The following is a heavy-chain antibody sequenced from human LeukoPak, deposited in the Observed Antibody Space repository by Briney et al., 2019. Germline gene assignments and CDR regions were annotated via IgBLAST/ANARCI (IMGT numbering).Heavy chain of an antibody. CDR1: GFDVGRNY. CDR3: ARVPGYS. V-gene: IGHV3-53*01. Sequence: GGSLRLSCAASGFDVGRNYMTWVRQAPGKGLEWVSFIYSGGATYYADSVRGRFTISRNSSKNTLYLQMNSLRVEDTAVYYCARVPGYSWGQGTLVTVSS. CDR2: IYSGGAT. J-gene: IGHJ4*02. D-gene: IGHD6-13*01.